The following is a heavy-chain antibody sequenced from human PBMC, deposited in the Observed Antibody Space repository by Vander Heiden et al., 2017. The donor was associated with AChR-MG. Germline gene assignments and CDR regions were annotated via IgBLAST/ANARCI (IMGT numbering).Heavy chain of an antibody. CDR1: GGTFSSDA. D-gene: IGHD5-18*01. J-gene: IGHJ4*02. Sequence: QVQLAQSGAEVQKPGSSVQVSCQASGGTFSSDAISWGRQAPGQGLGWMGGVIPIFGTANYAQKFQGRVTITADKSTSTAYMELSSLRSEDTAVYYCGQARGPGYSYGYYWGQGTLVTDSS. CDR3: GQARGPGYSYGYY. V-gene: IGHV1-69*06. CDR2: VIPIFGTA.